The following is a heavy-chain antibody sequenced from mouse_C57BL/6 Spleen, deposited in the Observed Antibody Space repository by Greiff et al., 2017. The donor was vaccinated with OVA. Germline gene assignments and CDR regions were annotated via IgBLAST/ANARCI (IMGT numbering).Heavy chain of an antibody. D-gene: IGHD1-1*01. V-gene: IGHV5-4*03. Sequence: EVKLVESGGGLVKPGGSLKLSCAASGFTFSSYAMSWVRQTPEKRLEWVATISDGGSYTYYPDNVKGRFTISRDNAKNNLYLQMSHLKSEDTAMYYCARAYYDGSSGYYFDYWGQGTTLTVSS. J-gene: IGHJ2*01. CDR3: ARAYYDGSSGYYFDY. CDR1: GFTFSSYA. CDR2: ISDGGSYT.